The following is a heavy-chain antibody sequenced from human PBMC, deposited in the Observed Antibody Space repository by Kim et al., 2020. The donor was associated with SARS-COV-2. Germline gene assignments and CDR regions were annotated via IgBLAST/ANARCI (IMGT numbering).Heavy chain of an antibody. Sequence: GGSLRLSCAASGFTFSSYAMHWVRQAPGKGLEWVAVISYDGSNKYYADSVKGRFTISRDNSKNTLYLQMNSLRADDTAVYYCARGDSSGYPYYYYYYMDVWGKGTTVTVSS. CDR3: ARGDSSGYPYYYYYYMDV. J-gene: IGHJ6*03. D-gene: IGHD3-22*01. CDR1: GFTFSSYA. V-gene: IGHV3-30-3*01. CDR2: ISYDGSNK.